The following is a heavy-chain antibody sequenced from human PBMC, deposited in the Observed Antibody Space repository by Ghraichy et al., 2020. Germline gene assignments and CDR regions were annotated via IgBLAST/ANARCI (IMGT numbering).Heavy chain of an antibody. CDR2: ISYDGSNK. Sequence: GGSLRLSCAASGFTFSSYGMHWVRQAPGKGLEWVAVISYDGSNKYYADSVKGRFTISRDNSKNTLYLQMNSLRAEDTAVYYCAKEVEERVVMRFNYFDYWGQGTLVTVSS. CDR3: AKEVEERVVMRFNYFDY. D-gene: IGHD3-3*01. CDR1: GFTFSSYG. J-gene: IGHJ4*02. V-gene: IGHV3-30*18.